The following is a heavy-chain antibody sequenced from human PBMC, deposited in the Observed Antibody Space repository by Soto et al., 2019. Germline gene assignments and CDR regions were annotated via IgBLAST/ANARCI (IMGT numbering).Heavy chain of an antibody. J-gene: IGHJ6*02. CDR2: IYPGDSDT. CDR1: GYSFTSYW. D-gene: IGHD2-15*01. CDR3: ARHKGYCDSTSCYGMDV. Sequence: GESLKISCNGSGYSFTSYWIVWFRQMPGKGLEWMGSIYPGDSDTRYSPSLQGQVTISADKSITTAYLQWNSLKASDTAMYFCARHKGYCDSTSCYGMDVWGQGAKVTVSS. V-gene: IGHV5-51*01.